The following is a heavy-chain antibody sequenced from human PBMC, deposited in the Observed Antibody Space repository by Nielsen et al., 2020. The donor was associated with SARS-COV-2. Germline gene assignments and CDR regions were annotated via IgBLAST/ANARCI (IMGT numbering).Heavy chain of an antibody. V-gene: IGHV3-66*01. CDR3: ARDGAIQPLDY. Sequence: GGSLRLSCAASGFTFSSYWMSWVRQAPGKGLEWVSVIYSGGSTYYADSVKGRFTISRDNSKNTLYLQMNSLRAEDTAVYYCARDGAIQPLDYWGQGTLVTVSS. CDR2: IYSGGST. CDR1: GFTFSSYW. D-gene: IGHD2-2*02. J-gene: IGHJ4*02.